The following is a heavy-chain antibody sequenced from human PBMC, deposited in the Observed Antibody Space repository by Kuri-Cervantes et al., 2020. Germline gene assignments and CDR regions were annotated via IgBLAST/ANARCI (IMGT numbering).Heavy chain of an antibody. Sequence: GESLKISCAASGFTFSSYWMHWVRQAPGKGLEWVAVIWYDGSNKYYADSVKGRFTISRDNSKNTLYLQMNSLRAEDTAVYYCARDLYSYGPWGYYGMDVWGQGTTVTVSS. V-gene: IGHV3-33*08. CDR1: GFTFSSYW. CDR2: IWYDGSNK. CDR3: ARDLYSYGPWGYYGMDV. D-gene: IGHD5-18*01. J-gene: IGHJ6*02.